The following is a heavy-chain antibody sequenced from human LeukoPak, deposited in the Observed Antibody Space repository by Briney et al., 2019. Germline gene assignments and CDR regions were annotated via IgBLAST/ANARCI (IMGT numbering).Heavy chain of an antibody. V-gene: IGHV3-66*01. D-gene: IGHD6-19*01. Sequence: GGSLRLSCAASGFTVSSNYMSWVRQAPGKGLEWVSVIYSGGSTYYADSVKGRFTISRDNSKNTLYLQMNSLRAEDTAVYYCAREGLGGEEQWLVRLGYFGYWGQGTLVTVSS. CDR1: GFTVSSNY. CDR2: IYSGGST. J-gene: IGHJ4*02. CDR3: AREGLGGEEQWLVRLGYFGY.